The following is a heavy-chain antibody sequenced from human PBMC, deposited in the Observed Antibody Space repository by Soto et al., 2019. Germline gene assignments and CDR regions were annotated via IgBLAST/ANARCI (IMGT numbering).Heavy chain of an antibody. D-gene: IGHD3-9*01. CDR3: VRDFGRYFRSGYMDV. V-gene: IGHV3-21*02. CDR1: GFTFSAFS. Sequence: EVRLVESGGGLVKPGGSLRLSCAAPGFTFSAFSMNWVRQAPGEGLEWLSSINEDSTYIYYGDSLRGRSTISRDNAKDSLYLQIDSLRAEDTAVYYCVRDFGRYFRSGYMDVWGDGATVIVS. J-gene: IGHJ6*03. CDR2: INEDSTYI.